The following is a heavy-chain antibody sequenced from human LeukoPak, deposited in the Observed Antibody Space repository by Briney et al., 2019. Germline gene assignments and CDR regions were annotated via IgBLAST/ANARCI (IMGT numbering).Heavy chain of an antibody. CDR1: GYTFTGYY. D-gene: IGHD3-16*02. CDR3: ARVSFVWGSYRPLDY. V-gene: IGHV1-2*02. J-gene: IGHJ4*02. Sequence: ASVKVSCKASGYTFTGYYMHWVRQAPGQGLEWMGWINPNSGGTNYAQKFQGRVTMTRDTSISTAYMELSRLRSDDTAVYYCARVSFVWGSYRPLDYWAREPWSPSPQ. CDR2: INPNSGGT.